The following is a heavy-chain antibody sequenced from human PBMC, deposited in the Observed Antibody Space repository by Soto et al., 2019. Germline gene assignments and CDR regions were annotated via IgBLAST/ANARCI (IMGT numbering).Heavy chain of an antibody. CDR2: IIPIFGTA. D-gene: IGHD3-16*02. Sequence: QVQLVQSGAEVKKPGSSVKVSCTASGGTFSSYAISWVRQAPGQGLEWMGGIIPIFGTANYAQKFQGRVTITADKSTSTAYMELSSLRSEDTAVYYCARDDGHYDYVWGSYRQNWFDPWGQGTLVTVSS. CDR3: ARDDGHYDYVWGSYRQNWFDP. CDR1: GGTFSSYA. V-gene: IGHV1-69*06. J-gene: IGHJ5*02.